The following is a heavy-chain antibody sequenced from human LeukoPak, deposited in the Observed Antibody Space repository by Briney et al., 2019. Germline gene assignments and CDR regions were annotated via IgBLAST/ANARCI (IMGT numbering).Heavy chain of an antibody. CDR2: ISYDGSNK. J-gene: IGHJ4*02. CDR3: ANFEDYGSGSYYNFY. Sequence: GGSLRLSCAASGFTLSSYGMHWGRQAPGKGLEWVAVISYDGSNKYYADSVKGRFTISRDNSKNTLYLQMNSLRAEDTAVYYCANFEDYGSGSYYNFYWGQGTLVTVSS. V-gene: IGHV3-30*18. D-gene: IGHD3-10*01. CDR1: GFTLSSYG.